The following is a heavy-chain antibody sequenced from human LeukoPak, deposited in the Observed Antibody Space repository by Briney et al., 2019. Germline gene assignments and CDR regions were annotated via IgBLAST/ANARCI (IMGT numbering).Heavy chain of an antibody. CDR3: TDPPTSL. V-gene: IGHV3-15*01. J-gene: IGHJ4*02. CDR2: IKSKADGGTT. Sequence: GESLRLSCAASGFNFTNAWVSWVRQAPGKGLEWLGRIKSKADGGTTVHAAPVKDRFAISRDDSKNTLFLQMNSLKTEDTAVYYCTDPPTSLWGQGIAVTVSS. D-gene: IGHD5-12*01. CDR1: GFNFTNAW.